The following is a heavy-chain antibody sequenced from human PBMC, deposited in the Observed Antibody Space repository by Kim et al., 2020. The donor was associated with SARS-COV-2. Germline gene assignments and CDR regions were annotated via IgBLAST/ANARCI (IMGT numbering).Heavy chain of an antibody. V-gene: IGHV4-59*01. D-gene: IGHD1-1*01. CDR3: ARVEGHWNDYYYYMDV. CDR1: GGSISSYY. Sequence: SETLSLTCTVSGGSISSYYWSWIRQPPGKGLEWIGYIYYSGSTNYNPSLKSRVTISVDTSKNQFSLKLSSVTAADTAVYYCARVEGHWNDYYYYMDVWGKGTTVTVSS. CDR2: IYYSGST. J-gene: IGHJ6*03.